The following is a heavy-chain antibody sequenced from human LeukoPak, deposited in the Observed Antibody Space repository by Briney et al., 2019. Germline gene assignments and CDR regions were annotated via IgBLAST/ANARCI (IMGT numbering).Heavy chain of an antibody. CDR2: IYYSGST. CDR1: SGSISSSSYY. V-gene: IGHV4-39*01. Sequence: SETLSLTCTVSSGSISSSSYYWGWIRQPPGKGLEWIGSIYYSGSTYYNPSLKSRVTISVDTSKNQFSLKLSSVTAADTAVYYCARGRARIAVAGMTFDYWGQGTLVTVSS. J-gene: IGHJ4*02. CDR3: ARGRARIAVAGMTFDY. D-gene: IGHD6-19*01.